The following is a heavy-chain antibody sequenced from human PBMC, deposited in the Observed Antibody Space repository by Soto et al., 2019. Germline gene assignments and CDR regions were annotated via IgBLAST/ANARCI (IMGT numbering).Heavy chain of an antibody. D-gene: IGHD1-26*01. CDR1: GFSFSSYA. CDR3: AKGGSSTSRPYYFDY. Sequence: EVQLLESGGGLVQPGGSLRLSCAASGFSFSSYAMTWVRQAPGKGLEWVSGISRSGASTFNADSVKGRFTISRDNSKNTLYLQMNSLRADDAAVYYWAKGGSSTSRPYYFDYWGRGTLVTVSS. V-gene: IGHV3-23*01. CDR2: ISRSGAST. J-gene: IGHJ4*02.